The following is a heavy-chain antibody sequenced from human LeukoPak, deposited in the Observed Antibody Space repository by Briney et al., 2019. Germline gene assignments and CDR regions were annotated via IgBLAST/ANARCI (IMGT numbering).Heavy chain of an antibody. CDR3: ARTAARRFDY. V-gene: IGHV1-46*01. CDR1: GYTFPSYF. J-gene: IGHJ4*02. Sequence: ASVKVSCTASGYTFPSYFMHWVRQAPGQGLEWMGIINPTGGSTTYAQKFQGRVTMTRDTSTSTVYMELSSPRSDDTAVYYCARTAARRFDYWGQGTLVTVSP. D-gene: IGHD6-6*01. CDR2: INPTGGST.